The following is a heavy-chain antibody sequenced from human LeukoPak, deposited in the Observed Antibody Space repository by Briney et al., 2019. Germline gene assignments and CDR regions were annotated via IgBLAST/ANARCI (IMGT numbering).Heavy chain of an antibody. J-gene: IGHJ3*02. V-gene: IGHV3-48*03. CDR1: GFTFSSYE. CDR2: ISSSGSTI. Sequence: GGSLRLSCAASGFTFSSYEMNWVRQAPGKGLEWVSYISSSGSTIYYADSVKGRFTISRDNAKNSLYLQMNSLRAGDTAVYYCAMTYSSDAFDIWGQGTMVTVSS. D-gene: IGHD3-22*01. CDR3: AMTYSSDAFDI.